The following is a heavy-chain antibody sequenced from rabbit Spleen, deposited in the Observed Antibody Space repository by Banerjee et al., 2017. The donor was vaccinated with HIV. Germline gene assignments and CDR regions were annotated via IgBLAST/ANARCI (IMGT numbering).Heavy chain of an antibody. CDR2: IDVGGSGDT. CDR3: ARDLPDVIGWNLDL. D-gene: IGHD1-1*01. V-gene: IGHV1S45*01. Sequence: QEQLEESGGGLVKPGASLTLTCKASGFSFISSSYMCWVRQPPGKGLEWIACIDVGGSGDTYYASWAKGRFTISKTSSTTVALRMTSLTAADTATYFCARDLPDVIGWNLDLWGPGTLVTVS. J-gene: IGHJ6*01. CDR1: GFSFISSSY.